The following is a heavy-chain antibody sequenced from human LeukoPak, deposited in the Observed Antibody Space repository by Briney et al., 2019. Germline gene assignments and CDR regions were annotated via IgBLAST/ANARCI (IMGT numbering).Heavy chain of an antibody. J-gene: IGHJ4*02. CDR2: ISAYNGNT. D-gene: IGHD1-26*01. Sequence: ASVKVSCKASGYTFTSYGISWVRQAPGQGLEWMGWISAYNGNTNYAQKLQGRVTMTTDTSTSTAYMELRSLRSDDTAVYYCARYGYLYSGSSPHGDYWGQGTLVTVSS. CDR1: GYTFTSYG. CDR3: ARYGYLYSGSSPHGDY. V-gene: IGHV1-18*01.